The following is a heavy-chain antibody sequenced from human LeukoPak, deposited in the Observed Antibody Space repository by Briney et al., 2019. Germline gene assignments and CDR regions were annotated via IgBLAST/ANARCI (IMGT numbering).Heavy chain of an antibody. D-gene: IGHD6-19*01. Sequence: GGSLRLSCAASGFTFNGYAMHWVRQAPGKGLEWVSGISWSGGSIVYADSVKGRFTISRDNAKNSLYLQMNSLRAEDTALYYCAKDITSVARIGVVNYYYYSGMDVWGQGTTVTVSS. CDR3: AKDITSVARIGVVNYYYYSGMDV. J-gene: IGHJ6*02. CDR1: GFTFNGYA. CDR2: ISWSGGSI. V-gene: IGHV3-9*01.